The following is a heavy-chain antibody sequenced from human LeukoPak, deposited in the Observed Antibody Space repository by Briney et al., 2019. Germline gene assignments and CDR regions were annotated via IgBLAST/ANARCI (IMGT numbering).Heavy chain of an antibody. V-gene: IGHV4-39*01. CDR1: GGSISNSSNY. D-gene: IGHD3-10*01. J-gene: IGHJ3*01. CDR2: LYYGGST. CDR3: ARNQVPYYSLIEPGGGFDL. Sequence: PSETLSLTCTVSGGSISNSSNYWGWIRRPPGKGLEWIMSLYYGGSTYFNPSLKSRITISVDTSRNQFSLKVTSATAADTAFYYCARNQVPYYSLIEPGGGFDLWGQGTLVAVSS.